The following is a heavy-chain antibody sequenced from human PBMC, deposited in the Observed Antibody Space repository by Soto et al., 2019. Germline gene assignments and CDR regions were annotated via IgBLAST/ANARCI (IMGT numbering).Heavy chain of an antibody. Sequence: GASVKVSCKASGYTFIRYGISWVRQAPGQGLEWVGWVSAYNGNTNYAQKLQGRVTMTTDTSTSTAYMELRSLRSDDTAVYYCARCTSQQLAPRYYFDYWGQGTLVTVSS. V-gene: IGHV1-18*01. CDR3: ARCTSQQLAPRYYFDY. J-gene: IGHJ4*02. D-gene: IGHD6-13*01. CDR1: GYTFIRYG. CDR2: VSAYNGNT.